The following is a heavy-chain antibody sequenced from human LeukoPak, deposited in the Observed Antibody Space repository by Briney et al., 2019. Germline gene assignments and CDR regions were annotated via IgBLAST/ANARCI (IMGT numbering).Heavy chain of an antibody. CDR3: ASQVVPAANY. D-gene: IGHD2-2*01. CDR1: GFTFSSYS. Sequence: GGSLRLSFAASGFTFSSYSMNWVRQAPGKGLEWVSYISSSRTIYYADSVKGRFTISRDNAKNSLYLQMNSLRAEDTAVYYCASQVVPAANYWGQGTLVTVSS. CDR2: ISSSRTI. V-gene: IGHV3-48*01. J-gene: IGHJ4*02.